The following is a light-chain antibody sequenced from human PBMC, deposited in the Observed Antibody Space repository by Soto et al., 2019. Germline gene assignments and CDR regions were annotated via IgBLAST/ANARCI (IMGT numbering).Light chain of an antibody. V-gene: IGKV3-20*01. CDR2: GPS. CDR1: QNISSGY. CDR3: QQYGSSPRFT. J-gene: IGKJ3*01. Sequence: EIVLTQSPGTLSLSPGERATLSCRASQNISSGYLAWYQQKPGQAPRLLIYGPSSRATGIPARFSGSWSGPDFTHTINRVEPEDFGVYYCQQYGSSPRFTFGPRTKVDIK.